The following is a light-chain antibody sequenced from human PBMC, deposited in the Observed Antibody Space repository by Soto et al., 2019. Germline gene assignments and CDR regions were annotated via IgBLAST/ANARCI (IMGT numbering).Light chain of an antibody. CDR2: EAS. J-gene: IGKJ1*01. Sequence: DIHMTQSPSTLSASVGDRVTITCRASQNINSWLAWYQQKPGKAPKLLIYEASSLEKGVPARFGGSGSGTDFTLTISRLEPEDFAVYYCQHYGSSWTFGQGTKVDI. CDR1: QNINSW. CDR3: QHYGSSWT. V-gene: IGKV1-5*03.